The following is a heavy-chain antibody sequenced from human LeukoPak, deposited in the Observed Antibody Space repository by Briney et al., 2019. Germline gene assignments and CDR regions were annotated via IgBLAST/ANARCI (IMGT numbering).Heavy chain of an antibody. Sequence: GGSLRFSCAASGFTFSSYAMSWVRQAPGKGLEWVSAISGSGGSTYYADSVKGRFTISRDNSKNTLYLQMNSLRAEDTAVYYCAKGGCSGGSCYYPYYFDYWGQGTLVTVSS. CDR1: GFTFSSYA. D-gene: IGHD2-15*01. CDR3: AKGGCSGGSCYYPYYFDY. V-gene: IGHV3-23*01. J-gene: IGHJ4*02. CDR2: ISGSGGST.